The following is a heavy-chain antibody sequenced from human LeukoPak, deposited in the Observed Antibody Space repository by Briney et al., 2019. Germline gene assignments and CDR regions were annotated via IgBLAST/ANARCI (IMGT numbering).Heavy chain of an antibody. D-gene: IGHD2-15*01. J-gene: IGHJ4*02. CDR2: ISAYNGNT. V-gene: IGHV1-18*01. CDR1: GYTFTRYG. CDR3: ARDPVAVVAAMVLDY. Sequence: ASVTVSCKASGYTFTRYGISWVRQAPGQGLEWMGWISAYNGNTNYAQKLQGRVTMTTDTSTSTAYMELRSLRSDDTAVYYCARDPVAVVAAMVLDYWGQGTLLTVSS.